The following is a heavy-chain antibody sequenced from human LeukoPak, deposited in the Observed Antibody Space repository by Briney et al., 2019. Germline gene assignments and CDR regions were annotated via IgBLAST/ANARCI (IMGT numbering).Heavy chain of an antibody. V-gene: IGHV3-21*01. CDR2: ISSSSSYI. J-gene: IGHJ3*02. CDR3: VRGNIVVVTAIQAFDI. Sequence: PGGSLRLSCAASGFTFSSYSMNWVRQAPGKGLEWVSSISSSSSYIYYADSVKGRFTISRDNAKNSLYLQMNSLRAEDTAVYYCVRGNIVVVTAIQAFDIWGQGTMVTVSS. D-gene: IGHD2-21*02. CDR1: GFTFSSYS.